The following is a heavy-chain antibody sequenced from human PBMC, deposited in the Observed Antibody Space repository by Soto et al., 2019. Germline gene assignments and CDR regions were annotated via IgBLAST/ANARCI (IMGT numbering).Heavy chain of an antibody. D-gene: IGHD7-27*01. CDR2: IKSKTDGGTT. CDR1: GFTFSNAW. J-gene: IGHJ3*02. V-gene: IGHV3-15*01. CDR3: TTAKLGRGAFDI. Sequence: GRSLRLSCAASGFTFSNAWMSWVRQAPGKGLEWVGRIKSKTDGGTTDYAAPVKGRFTISRDDSKNTLYLQMNSLKTEDTAVYYCTTAKLGRGAFDIWGQGTMVTVSS.